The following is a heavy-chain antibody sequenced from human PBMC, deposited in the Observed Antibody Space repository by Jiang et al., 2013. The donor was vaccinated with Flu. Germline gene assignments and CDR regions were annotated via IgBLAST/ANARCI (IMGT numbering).Heavy chain of an antibody. V-gene: IGHV6-1*01. CDR2: TYYRSKWYN. CDR3: ASAVRGTTGSFAY. Sequence: SQTLSLTCGISGDSVSRNTAAWNWVRQSSSRGLEWLGRTYYRSKWYNDYAVSVKSRITINPDTSKNQFSLQLNSVTPEDTAVYYCASAVRGTTGSFAYWGQGSLVTVSS. CDR1: GDSVSRNTAA. J-gene: IGHJ4*02. D-gene: IGHD1-7*01.